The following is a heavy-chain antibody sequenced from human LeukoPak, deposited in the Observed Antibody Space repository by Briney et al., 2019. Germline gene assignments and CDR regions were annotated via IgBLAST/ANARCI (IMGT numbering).Heavy chain of an antibody. Sequence: SETLSLTCTVSGGSISSGSYYWSWIRQPAGKGLEWIGRIYTSGSTNYNPSLKSRVTISVDTSKNQFSLKLSSVTAADTAVYYCASGIAAAGRKAGIDYWGQGTLVTVSS. CDR2: IYTSGST. CDR3: ASGIAAAGRKAGIDY. CDR1: GGSISSGSYY. V-gene: IGHV4-61*02. D-gene: IGHD6-13*01. J-gene: IGHJ4*02.